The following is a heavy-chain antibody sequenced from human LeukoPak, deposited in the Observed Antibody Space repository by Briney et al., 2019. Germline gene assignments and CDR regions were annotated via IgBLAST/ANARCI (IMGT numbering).Heavy chain of an antibody. J-gene: IGHJ4*02. V-gene: IGHV4-39*01. Sequence: SETLSLTCTVSGGSISINSYYWGWIRQPPGKGLEWIGSIYYSGGTYYNPSLRSRLTISVDTSKNQFSLKLSSVTAADTAVYYCARQRAWFGEWAFDNWGQGTLVTVSS. D-gene: IGHD3-10*01. CDR2: IYYSGGT. CDR3: ARQRAWFGEWAFDN. CDR1: GGSISINSYY.